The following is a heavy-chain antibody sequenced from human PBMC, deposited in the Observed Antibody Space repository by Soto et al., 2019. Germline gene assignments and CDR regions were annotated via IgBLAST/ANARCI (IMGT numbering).Heavy chain of an antibody. CDR2: ISGSGGST. Sequence: GGSLRLSCAASGFTFSSYAMSWVRQAPGKGLEWVSAISGSGGSTYYSDSVKGRFTISRDNSKTTLYLQMNSLRAEDTAVYYCAKDNIVATIHAFDIWGQGTMVTVSS. CDR3: AKDNIVATIHAFDI. D-gene: IGHD5-12*01. V-gene: IGHV3-23*01. CDR1: GFTFSSYA. J-gene: IGHJ3*02.